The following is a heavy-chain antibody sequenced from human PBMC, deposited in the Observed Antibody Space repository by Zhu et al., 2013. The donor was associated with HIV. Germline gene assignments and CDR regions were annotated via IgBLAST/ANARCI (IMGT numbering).Heavy chain of an antibody. Sequence: QVQLVQSGAEVKKPGSSVKVSCKASGGTFSSYAISWVRQAPGQGLEWMGGIIPIFGTANYAQKFQGRVTITADESTSTAYMELSSLRSEDTAVYYCARGGAMVQGVITPQNYYYGMDVWGQGTTGHRSP. CDR1: GGTFSSYA. CDR3: ARGGAMVQGVITPQNYYYGMDV. CDR2: IIPIFGTA. V-gene: IGHV1-69*01. J-gene: IGHJ6*02. D-gene: IGHD3-10*01.